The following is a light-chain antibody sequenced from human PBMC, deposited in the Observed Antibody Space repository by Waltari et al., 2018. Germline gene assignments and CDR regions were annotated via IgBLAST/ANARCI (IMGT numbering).Light chain of an antibody. J-gene: IGKJ2*01. CDR3: QQYNNWPPYT. V-gene: IGKV3-15*01. CDR1: QSVSSN. CDR2: GAY. Sequence: EIVMTQSPATLSVSPGDTASLSCRASQSVSSNLAWYQQKPGQAPRLLIYGAYTRATGIPAMFSGSGSGTEFTLTISSLQSEDFAVYYCQQYNNWPPYTFGQGTKLEIK.